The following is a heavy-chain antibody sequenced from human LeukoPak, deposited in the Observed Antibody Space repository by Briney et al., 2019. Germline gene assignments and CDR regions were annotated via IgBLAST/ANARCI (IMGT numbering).Heavy chain of an antibody. Sequence: GGSLRLSCAASGFTFSSYAMHWVRQAPGKGLEWVAVISHDGSNKYYADSVKGRFTISRDNSKNTLYLQMNSLRAEDTAVYYCASQEQRLLDYWGQGTLVTVSS. CDR3: ASQEQRLLDY. V-gene: IGHV3-30-3*01. J-gene: IGHJ4*02. D-gene: IGHD6-25*01. CDR2: ISHDGSNK. CDR1: GFTFSSYA.